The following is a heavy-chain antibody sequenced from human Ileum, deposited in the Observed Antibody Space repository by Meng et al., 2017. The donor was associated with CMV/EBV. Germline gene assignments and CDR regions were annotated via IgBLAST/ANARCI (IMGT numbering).Heavy chain of an antibody. CDR1: GCSISSGDDY. CDR3: ARQRGYCSGGSCYHFDY. J-gene: IGHJ4*02. V-gene: IGHV4-30-4*08. Sequence: HVPRQESRHGLVKPSQTLPLTCTVSGCSISSGDDYWSWIRQPPGKGLEWIGYIYYSGSTYYNPSLKSRVTISVDTSKNQFSLKLSSVTAADTAVYYCARQRGYCSGGSCYHFDYWGQGTLVTVSS. CDR2: IYYSGST. D-gene: IGHD2-15*01.